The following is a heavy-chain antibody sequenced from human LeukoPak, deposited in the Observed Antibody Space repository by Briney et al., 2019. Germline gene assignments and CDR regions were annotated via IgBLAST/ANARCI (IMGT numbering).Heavy chain of an antibody. V-gene: IGHV5-51*01. CDR3: ARLPGIAAAVADY. D-gene: IGHD6-13*01. J-gene: IGHJ4*02. Sequence: GESLKISCKASGYSFTSYWIGWVRQMPGKGLEWMGIIYPGDSDTRYSPSFQGQVTISADKSISTAYLRWSSLKASDTAMYYCARLPGIAAAVADYWGQGTLVTVSS. CDR2: IYPGDSDT. CDR1: GYSFTSYW.